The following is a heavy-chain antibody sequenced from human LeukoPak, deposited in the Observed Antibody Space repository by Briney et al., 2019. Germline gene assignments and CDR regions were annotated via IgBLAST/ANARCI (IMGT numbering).Heavy chain of an antibody. Sequence: SETLSLTCTVSGGSISNYYWSWIRQPPGKGLEWIGYIYYSGSTNYNPSLKSRVTFSVDTSKNQFSLKLSSVTAADTAVYYCARYVKNGYDTPGFDYWGQGTLVTVSS. CDR3: ARYVKNGYDTPGFDY. D-gene: IGHD5-12*01. CDR1: GGSISNYY. CDR2: IYYSGST. V-gene: IGHV4-59*01. J-gene: IGHJ4*02.